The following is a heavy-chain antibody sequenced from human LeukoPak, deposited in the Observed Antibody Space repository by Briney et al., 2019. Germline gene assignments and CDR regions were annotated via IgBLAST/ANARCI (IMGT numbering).Heavy chain of an antibody. CDR3: AKVPLRTGLKYIDY. Sequence: SETLSLTCTVSGGFISSYYWSWIRQPPGKGLEWIGYIHYSGSTNYNPSLKSRVTISVDTSKNQSSLKLNSVTAADTAVFYCAKVPLRTGLKYIDYWGQGTLVTVSS. CDR2: IHYSGST. V-gene: IGHV4-59*01. J-gene: IGHJ4*02. D-gene: IGHD3/OR15-3a*01. CDR1: GGFISSYY.